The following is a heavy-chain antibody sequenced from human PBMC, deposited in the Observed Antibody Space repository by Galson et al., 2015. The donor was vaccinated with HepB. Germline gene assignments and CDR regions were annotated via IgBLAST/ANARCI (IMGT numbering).Heavy chain of an antibody. Sequence: HQETGNGLEWIGSIYYSGSTYYNPSLKSRVTTSVDTSKNQFSLKLSSVTAADTAVYYCARQITIFGVVIRPYYFDYWGQGTLVTVFS. D-gene: IGHD3-3*01. V-gene: IGHV4-39*01. CDR2: IYYSGST. J-gene: IGHJ4*02. CDR3: ARQITIFGVVIRPYYFDY.